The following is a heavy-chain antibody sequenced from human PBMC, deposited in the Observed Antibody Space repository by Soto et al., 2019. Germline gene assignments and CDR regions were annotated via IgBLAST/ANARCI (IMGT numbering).Heavy chain of an antibody. Sequence: GGSLRLYCAASGFTFSSYAMPWVRQAPGKGLEWVSYISSSSRLTNYADSVKGRFTVSRDNAKNSVYLQMNSLRAADTAVYYCARYSFGYLDYWGQGTLVTSPQ. CDR3: ARYSFGYLDY. CDR1: GFTFSSYA. CDR2: ISSSSRLT. D-gene: IGHD5-18*01. J-gene: IGHJ4*02. V-gene: IGHV3-48*04.